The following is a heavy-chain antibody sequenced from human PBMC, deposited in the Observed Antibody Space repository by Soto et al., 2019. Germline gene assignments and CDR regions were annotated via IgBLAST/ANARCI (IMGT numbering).Heavy chain of an antibody. V-gene: IGHV3-23*01. CDR3: AKEQGFLEWLFPFDY. CDR2: ISGSGGST. CDR1: GFTFSSYA. J-gene: IGHJ4*02. Sequence: EVQLLESGGGLVQPGGSLRLSCAASGFTFSSYAMSWVRQAPGKGLEWVSAISGSGGSTYYADSVKGRFTISRDNSKNTQYLQMNSLRAEDTAVYYCAKEQGFLEWLFPFDYWGQGTLVTVPS. D-gene: IGHD3-3*01.